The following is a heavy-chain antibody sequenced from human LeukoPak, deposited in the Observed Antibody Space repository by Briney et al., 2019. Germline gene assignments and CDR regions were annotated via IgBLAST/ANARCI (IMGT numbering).Heavy chain of an antibody. J-gene: IGHJ4*02. V-gene: IGHV1-8*01. D-gene: IGHD6-6*01. CDR3: ARGGAARGGYYFDY. CDR1: GHTFTSYD. CDR2: MNPNSGNT. Sequence: ASVKVSCKASGHTFTSYDINWVRQATGQGLEWMGWMNPNSGNTGYAQKFQGRVTMTRNTSISTAYMELSSLRSEDTAVYYCARGGAARGGYYFDYWGQGTLVTVSS.